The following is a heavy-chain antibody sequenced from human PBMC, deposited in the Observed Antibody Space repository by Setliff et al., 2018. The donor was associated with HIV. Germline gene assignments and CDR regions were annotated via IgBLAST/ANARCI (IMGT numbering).Heavy chain of an antibody. J-gene: IGHJ6*02. Sequence: KPSETLSLTCTVSGGSINSYYWSWIRQPPGKGLEWIGYIYATGSTNYNASLKGRVTVSVDTAKNQFSLRLSSVTAADTAVYYCARHPPHDSTWPYYYYGMDAWGQGTTVTVSS. CDR1: GGSINSYY. V-gene: IGHV4-4*09. CDR2: IYATGST. D-gene: IGHD6-13*01. CDR3: ARHPPHDSTWPYYYYGMDA.